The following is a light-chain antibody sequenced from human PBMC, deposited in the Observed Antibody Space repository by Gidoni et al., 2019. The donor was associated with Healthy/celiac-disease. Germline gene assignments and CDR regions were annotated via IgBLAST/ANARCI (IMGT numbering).Light chain of an antibody. V-gene: IGKV3-20*01. CDR1: QSVSSSY. Sequence: DIVLTPSPGTLSLSPGERATLSCRASQSVSSSYLAWYQQKPGQAPRLLIYGASSRATGIPDRLSGSGSGTDFTLTISRLEPEDFAVYYCQQYGSSPVLTFGGGTKVEIK. J-gene: IGKJ4*01. CDR3: QQYGSSPVLT. CDR2: GAS.